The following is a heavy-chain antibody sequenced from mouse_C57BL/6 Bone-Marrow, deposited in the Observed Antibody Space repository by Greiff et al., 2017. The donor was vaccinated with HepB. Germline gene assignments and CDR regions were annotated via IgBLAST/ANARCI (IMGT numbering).Heavy chain of an antibody. CDR1: GFSFNTYA. J-gene: IGHJ2*01. Sequence: EVKLVESGGGLVQPKGSLKLSCAASGFSFNTYAMNWVRQAPGKGFEWVARIRSKSNNYATYYADSVKDRFTISRDDSESMLYLQMNNLKTEDTAMYYCVRHHYYGDYFDYWGQGTTLTVSS. V-gene: IGHV10-1*01. CDR3: VRHHYYGDYFDY. D-gene: IGHD1-2*01. CDR2: IRSKSNNYAT.